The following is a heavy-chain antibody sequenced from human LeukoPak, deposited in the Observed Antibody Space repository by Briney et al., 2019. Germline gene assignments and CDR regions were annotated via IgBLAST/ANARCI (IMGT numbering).Heavy chain of an antibody. J-gene: IGHJ4*02. CDR2: FDPEDGET. D-gene: IGHD2-21*02. Sequence: ASVKVSCKASGYTLTELSMHWVRHAPGKGLEWMGGFDPEDGETIYAQKFQGRVTMTEDTSTDTAYMELSSLRSEDTAVYYCATPRLTYCGGDCYMSPLDYWGQGTLVTVSS. CDR3: ATPRLTYCGGDCYMSPLDY. CDR1: GYTLTELS. V-gene: IGHV1-24*01.